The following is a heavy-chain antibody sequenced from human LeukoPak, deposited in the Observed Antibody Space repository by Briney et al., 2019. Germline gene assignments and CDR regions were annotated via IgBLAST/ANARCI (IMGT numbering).Heavy chain of an antibody. J-gene: IGHJ4*02. CDR3: AKNRGYASFDY. CDR1: GFTSSNSW. CDR2: IKEDGSEK. V-gene: IGHV3-7*01. D-gene: IGHD2-15*01. Sequence: GGSLRLSCAASGFTSSNSWMDWVRQAPGKGLEWVAAIKEDGSEKYYVDSVKGRFTISRDNAKNSLYLQLNSLRSEDTAVYYCAKNRGYASFDYWGQGTLVTVSS.